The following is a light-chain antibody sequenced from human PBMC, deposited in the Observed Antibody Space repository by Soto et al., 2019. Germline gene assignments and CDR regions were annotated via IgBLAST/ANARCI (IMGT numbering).Light chain of an antibody. CDR1: SSNIGNNY. CDR2: DNS. CDR3: GTWDGSLSAVV. V-gene: IGLV1-51*01. J-gene: IGLJ2*01. Sequence: QSVLTQPPSVSAAPGQKVTIYCSGSSSNIGNNYVPWYQQLPGTAPKLLIYDNSRRPSGIPDRFSGSKSGTSATLGIAGLQTGDEADYYCGTWDGSLSAVVFGGGTKLTVL.